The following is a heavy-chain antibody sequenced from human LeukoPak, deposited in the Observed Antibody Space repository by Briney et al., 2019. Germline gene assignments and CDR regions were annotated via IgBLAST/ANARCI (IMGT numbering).Heavy chain of an antibody. CDR3: VKDLDDGVRGPDAFDI. V-gene: IGHV3-64D*06. CDR2: ISSNGGST. D-gene: IGHD3-10*01. CDR1: GFTFSSYA. Sequence: GGSLRLSCSASGFTFSSYAIHWVRQAPGKGLEYVSGISSNGGSTYYADSVKGRFTISRDNSKNTLYLQMSSLRAEDTAVYYCVKDLDDGVRGPDAFDIWGQGTMVTVFS. J-gene: IGHJ3*02.